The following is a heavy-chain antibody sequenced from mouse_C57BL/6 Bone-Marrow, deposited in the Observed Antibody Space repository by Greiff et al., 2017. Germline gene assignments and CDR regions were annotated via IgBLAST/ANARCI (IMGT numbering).Heavy chain of an antibody. CDR3: TTCYGSSYWYFDV. Sequence: EVQLQESGAELVRPGASVKLSCTASGFNIKDDYMHWVKQRPEQGLEWIGWIDPENGDTEYASKFQGKATITADTSSNKDYLQLSSLISEDTAVYYCTTCYGSSYWYFDVWGTGTTVTVSS. J-gene: IGHJ1*03. D-gene: IGHD1-1*01. CDR2: IDPENGDT. V-gene: IGHV14-4*01. CDR1: GFNIKDDY.